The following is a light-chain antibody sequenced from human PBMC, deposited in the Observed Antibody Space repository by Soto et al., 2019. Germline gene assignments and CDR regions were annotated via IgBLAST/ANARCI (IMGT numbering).Light chain of an antibody. CDR2: GAS. J-gene: IGKJ2*01. V-gene: IGKV3-15*01. CDR3: QQINTWPPMYT. CDR1: QHISSN. Sequence: EIVLAQSPATLSLSPGERATLSCRASQHISSNLAWYQQKPGQAPRLLIYGASTRATGIPARFSGSGSGTEFTLTISSLQSEDSAVYYCQQINTWPPMYTFGQGTTVEIK.